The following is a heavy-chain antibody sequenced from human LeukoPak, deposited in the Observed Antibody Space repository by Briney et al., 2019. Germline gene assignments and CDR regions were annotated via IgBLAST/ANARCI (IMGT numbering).Heavy chain of an antibody. CDR1: GFTFSKYW. CDR2: IRGDGSVK. J-gene: IGHJ3*02. D-gene: IGHD3-22*01. CDR3: SRDANYYDSSRHYFDAFDI. Sequence: GGSLRLSCVATGFTFSKYWMTWVRQAPGKGLEWVANIRGDGSVKYLLDSVKGRFTISRDNVKNSLSLEMNNLRAEDTAVYYCSRDANYYDSSRHYFDAFDIWGQGTMVTVSS. V-gene: IGHV3-7*01.